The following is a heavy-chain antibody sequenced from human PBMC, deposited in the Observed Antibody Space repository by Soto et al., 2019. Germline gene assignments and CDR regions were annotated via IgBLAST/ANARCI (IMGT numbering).Heavy chain of an antibody. CDR1: GGSISSGGYY. Sequence: SETLSLTCTVSGGSISSGGYYWSWIRQHPGKGLEWIGYIYYSGSTYYNPSLKSRVTISVDTSKNQFSLKLSSVTAADTAVYYCARVDYGDYYYYYMDVWGKGTTVTVSS. V-gene: IGHV4-31*03. CDR2: IYYSGST. CDR3: ARVDYGDYYYYYMDV. D-gene: IGHD4-17*01. J-gene: IGHJ6*03.